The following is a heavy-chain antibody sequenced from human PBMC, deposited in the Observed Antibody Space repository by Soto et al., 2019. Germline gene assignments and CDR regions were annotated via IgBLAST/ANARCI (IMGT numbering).Heavy chain of an antibody. J-gene: IGHJ4*02. CDR2: IHSRGST. CDR3: ARAGGWESSPLDLDY. CDR1: GASISSKY. V-gene: IGHV4-59*08. Sequence: KQSQTLSLTCTVSGASISSKYWSWIRQPPGKGLEWIGDIHSRGSTNYNPSLKSRVTISVDTSRNQISLKLSSVTAADTAVYYCARAGGWESSPLDLDYWGQGTLVTVSS. D-gene: IGHD2-8*02.